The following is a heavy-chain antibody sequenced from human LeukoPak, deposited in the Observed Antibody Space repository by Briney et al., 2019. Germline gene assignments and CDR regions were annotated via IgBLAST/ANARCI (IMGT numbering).Heavy chain of an antibody. V-gene: IGHV1-2*06. CDR2: INPNSGGT. J-gene: IGHJ4*02. CDR3: ARWGTAVGTTDY. Sequence: GASVKVSCKASGYTFTDYYMHWVRQAPGQGLEWMGRINPNSGGTNYAQKFQGSVTMTRDTSISTAYMELSRLRFDDTAVYYCARWGTAVGTTDYWGQGTLVTVSS. CDR1: GYTFTDYY. D-gene: IGHD5-18*01.